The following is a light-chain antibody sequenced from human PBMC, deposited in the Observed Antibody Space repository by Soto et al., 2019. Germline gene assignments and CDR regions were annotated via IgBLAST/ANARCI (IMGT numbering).Light chain of an antibody. J-gene: IGKJ2*01. V-gene: IGKV1-5*03. CDR1: QSISSW. Sequence: DIPMTQSPSTLSASVGDRVTITCRASQSISSWLAWYQQKPGKAPKLLIYKASSLESGVPSRFSGSGSGTDFTLTISSLQPDDFATYYCQQYNSYTRTFGQGTKLENK. CDR3: QQYNSYTRT. CDR2: KAS.